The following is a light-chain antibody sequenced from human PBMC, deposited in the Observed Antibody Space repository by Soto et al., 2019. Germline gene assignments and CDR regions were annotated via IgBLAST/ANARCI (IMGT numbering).Light chain of an antibody. CDR1: QSVCSN. J-gene: IGKJ2*01. Sequence: EIVMTQSPATLSVSPGERATLSCRASQSVCSNLAWYQQKPGQAPRLLSYGASTRATGIPARFSGSGSGTGFTLTISSLQSEDFAVYYCQEYNNWAPTFGQGTKLEIK. CDR3: QEYNNWAPT. V-gene: IGKV3-15*01. CDR2: GAS.